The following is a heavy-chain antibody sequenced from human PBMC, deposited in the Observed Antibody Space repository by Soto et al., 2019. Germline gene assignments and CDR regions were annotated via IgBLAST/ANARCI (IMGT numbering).Heavy chain of an antibody. V-gene: IGHV3-23*01. CDR3: AKDFNAGTTRASIDY. Sequence: PGGSLRLSCAASGFTFSSYAMSWVRQAPGKGLEWVSAISGSGGSTYYADSVKGRFTISRDNSKNTLYLQMNSLRAEDTAVYYCAKDFNAGTTRASIDYWGQGTLVTVSS. J-gene: IGHJ4*02. CDR1: GFTFSSYA. CDR2: ISGSGGST. D-gene: IGHD1-7*01.